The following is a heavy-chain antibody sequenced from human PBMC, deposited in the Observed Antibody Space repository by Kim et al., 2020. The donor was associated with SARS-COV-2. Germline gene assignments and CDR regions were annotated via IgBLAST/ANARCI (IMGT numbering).Heavy chain of an antibody. CDR1: GFTFSSYG. D-gene: IGHD6-19*01. Sequence: GGSLRLSCAASGFTFSSYGMHWVRQAPGKGLEWVAVISYDGSNKYYADSVKGRFTISRDNSKNKLYLQMNSLRDEDTAVYYCASPVEAVAGTFDYWGQGT. J-gene: IGHJ4*02. CDR3: ASPVEAVAGTFDY. CDR2: ISYDGSNK. V-gene: IGHV3-33*05.